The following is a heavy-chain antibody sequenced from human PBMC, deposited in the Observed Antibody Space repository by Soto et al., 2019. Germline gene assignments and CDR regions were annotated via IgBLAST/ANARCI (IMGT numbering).Heavy chain of an antibody. D-gene: IGHD2-15*01. CDR1: GGTFSSYT. CDR3: VRTCSGGSCYSVLRGAFDI. J-gene: IGHJ3*02. V-gene: IGHV1-69*02. CDR2: IIPILGIA. Sequence: SVKVSCKASGGTFSSYTISWVRQAPGQGLEWMGRIIPILGIANYAQKFQGRVTITADKSTSTVYMELSSLRSEDTAVYYCVRTCSGGSCYSVLRGAFDIWGQGTMVTVSS.